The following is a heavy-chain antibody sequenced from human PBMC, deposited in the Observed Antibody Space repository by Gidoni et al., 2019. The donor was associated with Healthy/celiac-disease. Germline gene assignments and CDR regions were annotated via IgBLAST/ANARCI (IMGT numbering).Heavy chain of an antibody. V-gene: IGHV3-48*02. CDR1: GFTFSSYS. J-gene: IGHJ4*02. CDR2: ISSSSSTI. Sequence: EVQLVESGGGLVQPGGSLRLSCAASGFTFSSYSMNWVSQAPGKGLAWVSYISSSSSTIYYADSVQGRFTISRDHAKNSLYRQMNRLRDEDTAVYYCASVGAGLGYWGQGTLVTVSS. CDR3: ASVGAGLGY.